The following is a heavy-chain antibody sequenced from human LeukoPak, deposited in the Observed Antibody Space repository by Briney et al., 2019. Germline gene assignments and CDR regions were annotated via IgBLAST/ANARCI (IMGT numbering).Heavy chain of an antibody. D-gene: IGHD4-17*01. V-gene: IGHV1-2*02. Sequence: ASVKVSCKASGYTFTGYYIHWVRQAPGQGLEGMGWINPNNGGTNYARGFQGRVTMTRDTSINTAYMELTGLTSDDTAVYYCASRSSTVAKFPFHYWGQGTLVTVSS. CDR2: INPNNGGT. CDR1: GYTFTGYY. J-gene: IGHJ4*02. CDR3: ASRSSTVAKFPFHY.